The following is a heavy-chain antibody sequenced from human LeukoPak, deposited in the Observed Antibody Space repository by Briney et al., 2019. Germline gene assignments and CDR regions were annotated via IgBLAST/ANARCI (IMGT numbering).Heavy chain of an antibody. V-gene: IGHV1-18*01. CDR3: ARDKAVTTERTQYFHH. Sequence: GASVKVSCKASGYTFTNYGVSWVRQAPGQGLEWMAWISAYNGYTNYAQKFQFRVTMTTDTSTSTAYMELRGLTSDDTAVYYCARDKAVTTERTQYFHHWGQGTLVTVSS. D-gene: IGHD4-11*01. CDR1: GYTFTNYG. CDR2: ISAYNGYT. J-gene: IGHJ1*01.